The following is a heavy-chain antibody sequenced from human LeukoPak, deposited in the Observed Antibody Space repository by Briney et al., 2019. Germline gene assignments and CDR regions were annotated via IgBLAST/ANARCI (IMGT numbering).Heavy chain of an antibody. Sequence: SETLSLTCTVSGGSISSYYWSWIRQPAGKGLEWIGRIYTSGSTNYNPSLKSRVTMSVDTSKNQFSLKLSSVTAADTAVYYCARSTIAAAVQVAFDIWGRGTMVTVSS. V-gene: IGHV4-4*07. CDR3: ARSTIAAAVQVAFDI. CDR1: GGSISSYY. CDR2: IYTSGST. J-gene: IGHJ3*02. D-gene: IGHD6-13*01.